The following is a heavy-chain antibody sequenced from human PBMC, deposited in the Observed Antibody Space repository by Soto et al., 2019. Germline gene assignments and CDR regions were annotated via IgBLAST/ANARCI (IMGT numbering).Heavy chain of an antibody. D-gene: IGHD4-17*01. Sequence: PSETLSLTCAVYGGSFSDYSWTWIRQPPGKGLEWIGEINHSGSTYYNPSLKSRVTISVDTSKNQFSLKLTSVTAADTAVYYCAKVKDYGYFDYWGQGTLVTVSS. CDR2: INHSGST. CDR3: AKVKDYGYFDY. CDR1: GGSFSDYS. V-gene: IGHV4-34*01. J-gene: IGHJ4*02.